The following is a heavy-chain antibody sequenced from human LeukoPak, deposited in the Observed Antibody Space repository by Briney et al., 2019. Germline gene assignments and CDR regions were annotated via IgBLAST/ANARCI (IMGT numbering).Heavy chain of an antibody. CDR3: ARGGTLEYFQH. CDR1: GFTFSSYE. J-gene: IGHJ1*01. V-gene: IGHV3-48*03. CDR2: ISSSGSTI. Sequence: PGGSLRLSCAASGFTFSSYEMNWVRQAPGKGLEWVSYISSSGSTIYYADSVKGRFTISKDNAKNSLYLQMNSLRAEDTAVYYCARGGTLEYFQHWGQGTLVTVSS.